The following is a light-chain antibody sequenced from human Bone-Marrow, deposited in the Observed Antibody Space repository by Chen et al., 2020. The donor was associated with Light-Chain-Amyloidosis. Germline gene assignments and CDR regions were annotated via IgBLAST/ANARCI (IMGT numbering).Light chain of an antibody. V-gene: IGKV3-20*01. CDR3: QKYGRSLA. CDR1: QSVGSSY. J-gene: IGKJ4*01. Sequence: EIVLTQSPGTLSLSPGDRATLSCRASQSVGSSYLAWYQQKPGQAPRLLIYGASNSATGIPDRFSGSGSGTDFTLTISRLVPEDFAVYYCQKYGRSLAFGGGVKVEIK. CDR2: GAS.